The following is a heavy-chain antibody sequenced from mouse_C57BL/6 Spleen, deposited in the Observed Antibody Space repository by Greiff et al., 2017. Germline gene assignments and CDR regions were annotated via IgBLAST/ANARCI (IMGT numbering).Heavy chain of an antibody. J-gene: IGHJ4*01. CDR1: GFSLSTFGMG. CDR3: ARIKVYYCNPNYYAMDY. V-gene: IGHV8-8*01. D-gene: IGHD2-1*01. Sequence: QVTLKVSGPGILQPSQTLSLTCSFSGFSLSTFGMGVGWIRQPSGKGLEWLAHIWWDDDKYYHPALKSRLSISKDTSKNPVFLKIANVDTADTATYYCARIKVYYCNPNYYAMDYWGQGTSVTVSS. CDR2: IWWDDDK.